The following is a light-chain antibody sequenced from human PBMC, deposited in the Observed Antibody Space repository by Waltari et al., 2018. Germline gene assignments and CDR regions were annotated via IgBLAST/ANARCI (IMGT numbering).Light chain of an antibody. CDR2: RAS. J-gene: IGKJ1*01. Sequence: EIVLTQSPGTASLSPEDRVTLSCRASQSVGSSSLAWYQQKPGQAPRLVIYRASRRATGIPDRFSGSGSGTDFSLTISRMEPEDFAVYYCQQHGTLPATFGQGTKVEIK. V-gene: IGKV3-20*01. CDR1: QSVGSSS. CDR3: QQHGTLPAT.